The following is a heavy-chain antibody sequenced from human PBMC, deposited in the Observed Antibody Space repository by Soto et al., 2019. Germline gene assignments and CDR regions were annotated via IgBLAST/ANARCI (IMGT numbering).Heavy chain of an antibody. CDR1: GFTFSNYW. D-gene: IGHD2-15*01. Sequence: VGSLRLSGAASGFTFSNYWMTWVRQARGKGLEWVANIKEDGSEKHYVDSVKGRFTISRDNAKNSLYLQMNSLRVEDTAVYFCSRDVVVGAKALNYWGQGALVTVSS. V-gene: IGHV3-7*01. CDR2: IKEDGSEK. CDR3: SRDVVVGAKALNY. J-gene: IGHJ4*02.